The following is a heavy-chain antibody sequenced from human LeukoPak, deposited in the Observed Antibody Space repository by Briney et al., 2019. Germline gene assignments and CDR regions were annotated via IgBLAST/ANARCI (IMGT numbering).Heavy chain of an antibody. CDR1: GFTFGDYA. J-gene: IGHJ6*03. D-gene: IGHD1-1*01. V-gene: IGHV3-49*04. Sequence: GGSLRLSCTASGFTFGDYAMSWVRQAPGKGLEWVGFIRSKAYGGTTEYAASVKGRFTISRDDSKSIAYLQMNSLKTEDTAVYYCTRRYLYYYYYYMDVWGKGTTVTISS. CDR2: IRSKAYGGTT. CDR3: TRRYLYYYYYYMDV.